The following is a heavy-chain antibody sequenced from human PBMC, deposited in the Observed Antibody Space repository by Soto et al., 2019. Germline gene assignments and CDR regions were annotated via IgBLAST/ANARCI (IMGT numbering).Heavy chain of an antibody. CDR3: TKEAWDTAMGKYFYYYGMDV. Sequence: GGSLRLSCAASGFTFSSYGMHWVRQAPGKGLEWVAVISYDGSNKYYADSVKGRFTISRDNSKNTLYLQMNSLRAEDTAVYYCTKEAWDTAMGKYFYYYGMDVWGQGTTVTVSS. CDR2: ISYDGSNK. J-gene: IGHJ6*02. CDR1: GFTFSSYG. V-gene: IGHV3-30*18. D-gene: IGHD5-18*01.